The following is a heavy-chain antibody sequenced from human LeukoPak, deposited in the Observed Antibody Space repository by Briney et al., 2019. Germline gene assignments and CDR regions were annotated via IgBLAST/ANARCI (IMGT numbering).Heavy chain of an antibody. CDR2: INPNSGGT. CDR3: ARGNLNYDYVWGSYRYTDDYYFDY. J-gene: IGHJ4*02. D-gene: IGHD3-16*02. CDR1: GYTFTGYY. Sequence: ASVKVSCKASGYTFTGYYMHWVRQAPGQGLGWMGWINPNSGGTSYAQKFQGRVTMTRDTSISTAYMELSRLRSDDTAVYYCARGNLNYDYVWGSYRYTDDYYFDYWGQGTLVTVSS. V-gene: IGHV1-2*02.